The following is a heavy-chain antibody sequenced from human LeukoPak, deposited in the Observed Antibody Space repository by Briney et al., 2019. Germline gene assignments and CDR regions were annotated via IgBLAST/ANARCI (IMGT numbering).Heavy chain of an antibody. CDR1: GDSFSGYY. CDR2: INHSGST. D-gene: IGHD1-26*01. J-gene: IGHJ4*02. V-gene: IGHV4-34*01. CDR3: ARGVGPTTAQSTFDY. Sequence: PSETLSLTCAIYGDSFSGYYWSWIRQPPGKGLEWIGEINHSGSTNYNPSLESRVTISLDTSKNQLSLKLTSVTAADTAVYYCARGVGPTTAQSTFDYWGQGALVTVSS.